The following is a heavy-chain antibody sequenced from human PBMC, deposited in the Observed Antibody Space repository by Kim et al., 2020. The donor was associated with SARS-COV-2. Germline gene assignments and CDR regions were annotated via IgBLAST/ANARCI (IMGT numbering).Heavy chain of an antibody. Sequence: GGSLRLSCAASGFTFSSYAMHWVRQAPGKGLEWVAVISYDGSNKYYADSVKGRFTISRDNSKNTLYLQMNSLRAEDTAVYYCARGLGYRGGDAFDIWGQGTMVTVSS. CDR3: ARGLGYRGGDAFDI. V-gene: IGHV3-30*04. J-gene: IGHJ3*02. D-gene: IGHD6-13*01. CDR2: ISYDGSNK. CDR1: GFTFSSYA.